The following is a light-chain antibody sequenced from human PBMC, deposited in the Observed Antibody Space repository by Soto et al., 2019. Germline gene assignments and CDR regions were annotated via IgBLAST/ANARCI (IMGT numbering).Light chain of an antibody. V-gene: IGKV3-11*01. J-gene: IGKJ5*01. CDR3: QQRSNWPIT. CDR1: QSVSSY. CDR2: DAS. Sequence: EIVLTQSPATLSLSPGERATLSCRASQSVSSYLAWYQQKPGQAPRLLIFDASNRATGIPARFSGSGSGTDFTLTIGSLEPEDSAVYYCQQRSNWPITFGQGTRLEIK.